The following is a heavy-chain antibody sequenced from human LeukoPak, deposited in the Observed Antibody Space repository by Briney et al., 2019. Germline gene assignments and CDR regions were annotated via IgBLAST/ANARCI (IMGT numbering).Heavy chain of an antibody. D-gene: IGHD3-10*01. CDR2: IYTSGST. Sequence: SQTLSLTCTVSGGSISSGSYYWSWIRQPAGKGLEWIGRIYTSGSTNYNPSLKSRVTISVDTSKNQFSLKLSSVTAADTAVYYCARRRGTSGSYYYYYMDVWGKGTTVTISS. J-gene: IGHJ6*03. V-gene: IGHV4-61*02. CDR1: GGSISSGSYY. CDR3: ARRRGTSGSYYYYYMDV.